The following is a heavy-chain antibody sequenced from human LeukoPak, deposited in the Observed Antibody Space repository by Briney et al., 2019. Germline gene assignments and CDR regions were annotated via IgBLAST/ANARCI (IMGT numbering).Heavy chain of an antibody. Sequence: GGSLRLSCAASGFTFSSYGMHWVRQAPGKGLEWVAFIRYDGSNKYYADSVKGRFTISRDNSKNTLYLQMNSLRAEDTAVYYCAKDRAHYYDSSGYADYWGQGTLVTVSS. CDR3: AKDRAHYYDSSGYADY. V-gene: IGHV3-30*02. CDR1: GFTFSSYG. D-gene: IGHD3-22*01. CDR2: IRYDGSNK. J-gene: IGHJ4*02.